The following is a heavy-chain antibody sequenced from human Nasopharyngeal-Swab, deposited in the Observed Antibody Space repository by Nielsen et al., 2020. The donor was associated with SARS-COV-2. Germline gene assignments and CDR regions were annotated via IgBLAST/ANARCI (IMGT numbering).Heavy chain of an antibody. Sequence: GESLKISCAASGFTFSSYSMNLVHQAPGKGLEWVSSITSGSSYIYYADSVKGRFTISRDNAKNSLFLQMNSLRAEDTAVYYCARGYDFRSGSNAFDIWGQGTMVTVSS. CDR3: ARGYDFRSGSNAFDI. D-gene: IGHD3-3*01. J-gene: IGHJ3*02. CDR1: GFTFSSYS. V-gene: IGHV3-21*01. CDR2: ITSGSSYI.